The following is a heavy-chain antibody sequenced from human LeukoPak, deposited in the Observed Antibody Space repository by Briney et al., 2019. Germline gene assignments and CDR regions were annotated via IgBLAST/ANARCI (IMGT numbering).Heavy chain of an antibody. V-gene: IGHV4-30-4*01. Sequence: PSETLSLTCTVSGGSISSGDYYWSWIRQPPGKGLEWIGYIYYSGSTYYNPSLKSRVTISVDTSKNQFSLKLSSVTAADTAVHYCARANSKADYGGNGIDPWGQGTLVTVSS. CDR1: GGSISSGDYY. J-gene: IGHJ5*02. CDR2: IYYSGST. CDR3: ARANSKADYGGNGIDP. D-gene: IGHD4-23*01.